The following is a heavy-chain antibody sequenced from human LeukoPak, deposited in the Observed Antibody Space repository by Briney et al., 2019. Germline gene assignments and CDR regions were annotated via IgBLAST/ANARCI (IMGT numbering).Heavy chain of an antibody. CDR3: AREIRVAATFLDY. CDR1: GGSISSYY. V-gene: IGHV4-59*01. J-gene: IGHJ4*02. CDR2: ILDSGST. Sequence: PSETLSLTCTVSGGSISSYYWSWIRQPPGKGLEWIGYILDSGSTNSNPSLKSRITLSVDTSKNQFSLKLSSVTAADTAVYYCAREIRVAATFLDYWGQGTLVTVSS. D-gene: IGHD2-15*01.